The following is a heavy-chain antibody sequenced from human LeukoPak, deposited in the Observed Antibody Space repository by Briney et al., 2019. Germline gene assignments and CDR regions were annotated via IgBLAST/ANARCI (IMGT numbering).Heavy chain of an antibody. J-gene: IGHJ4*02. Sequence: PGGSLRLSCAASGFTFSSYGMHWVRQAPGKGLEWVAVISYDGSNRYYADSVKGRFTISRDTSKNTLYLQMNSLRAEDTAVYYCAKDRRLAAFDYGGQGTLVTVSS. D-gene: IGHD6-25*01. CDR2: ISYDGSNR. CDR1: GFTFSSYG. CDR3: AKDRRLAAFDY. V-gene: IGHV3-30*18.